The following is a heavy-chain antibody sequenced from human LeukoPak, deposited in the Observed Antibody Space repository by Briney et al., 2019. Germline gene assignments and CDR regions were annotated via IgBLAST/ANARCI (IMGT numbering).Heavy chain of an antibody. J-gene: IGHJ4*02. V-gene: IGHV1-18*04. Sequence: EASVKVSCKASGYTFTGYYMHWVRQAPGQGLEWMGWISAYNGNTNYAQKLQGRVTMTTDTSTSTAYMELRSLRSDDTAVYYCARLPLYGSGRYAQDYWGQGTLVTVSS. CDR2: ISAYNGNT. CDR1: GYTFTGYY. D-gene: IGHD3-10*01. CDR3: ARLPLYGSGRYAQDY.